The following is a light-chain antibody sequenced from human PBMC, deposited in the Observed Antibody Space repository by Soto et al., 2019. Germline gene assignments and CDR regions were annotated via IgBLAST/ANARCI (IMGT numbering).Light chain of an antibody. Sequence: EIVLTQSPGTLSLSPGERATLSCRASQSVNSGYLGWYQQKPGAAPRLLIYAAFNRAPGIPDRFSGSRSGTDFTFTIASLEPEDYAVYYYQQHSHTPPFTFGPGTKVDFK. CDR2: AAF. J-gene: IGKJ3*01. CDR3: QQHSHTPPFT. CDR1: QSVNSGY. V-gene: IGKV3-20*01.